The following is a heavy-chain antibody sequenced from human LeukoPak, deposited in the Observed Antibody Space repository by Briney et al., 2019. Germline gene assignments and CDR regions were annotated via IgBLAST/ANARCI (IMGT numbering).Heavy chain of an antibody. Sequence: PGRSLRLSCAASVFTFSSYGMHWVRQAPGKGLEWVAVIWYDGSNKYYADSVKGRFTISRDNSKNTLYLQMNSLRAEDTAVYYCARDRGAVAGKGLDYWGQGTLVTVSS. CDR1: VFTFSSYG. D-gene: IGHD6-19*01. J-gene: IGHJ4*02. CDR2: IWYDGSNK. CDR3: ARDRGAVAGKGLDY. V-gene: IGHV3-33*01.